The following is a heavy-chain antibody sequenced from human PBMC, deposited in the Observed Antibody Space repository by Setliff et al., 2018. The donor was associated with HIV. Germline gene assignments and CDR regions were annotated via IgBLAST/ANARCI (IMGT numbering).Heavy chain of an antibody. V-gene: IGHV1-69*13. D-gene: IGHD2-21*02. Sequence: SVKVSCKASGGTFSSYAITWVRQAPGQGPEWMGGIIPIYGTPNYAQRFQGRVTITADESTSTAYMELSSLRSEDTAVYYCARGSVVTRSRGYYYYMDVWGKGTTVTVSS. CDR3: ARGSVVTRSRGYYYYMDV. CDR1: GGTFSSYA. CDR2: IIPIYGTP. J-gene: IGHJ6*03.